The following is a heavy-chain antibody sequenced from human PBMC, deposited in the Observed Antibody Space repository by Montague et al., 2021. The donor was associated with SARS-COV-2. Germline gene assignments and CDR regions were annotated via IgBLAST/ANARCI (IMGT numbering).Heavy chain of an antibody. Sequence: SETLSLTCTVSGVSVTDYYWSWIRQPPGKGLEWVGDVLYNKGTNFNPSLKSRVAISVDTSKNQFSLRLTSVTAADTAFYHCVRHPHYDGLNGPPDFWDRGALVTVSS. CDR1: GVSVTDYY. V-gene: IGHV4-59*08. J-gene: IGHJ4*02. CDR3: VRHPHYDGLNGPPDF. CDR2: VLYNKGT. D-gene: IGHD3-9*01.